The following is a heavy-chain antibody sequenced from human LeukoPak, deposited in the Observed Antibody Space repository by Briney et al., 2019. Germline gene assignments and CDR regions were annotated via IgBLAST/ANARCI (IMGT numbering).Heavy chain of an antibody. J-gene: IGHJ4*02. CDR1: GFTFSTSW. Sequence: PGGSLRLSCAASGFTFSTSWMTWVRQASGKGLEWVATINQDGTEEYYLDSVKGRFTISRDNAKNSLSLQMNSLRAEDTAVYYCAKDGGLWVSAHWGDSWGRGTLVTVSS. D-gene: IGHD7-27*01. CDR3: AKDGGLWVSAHWGDS. V-gene: IGHV3-7*03. CDR2: INQDGTEE.